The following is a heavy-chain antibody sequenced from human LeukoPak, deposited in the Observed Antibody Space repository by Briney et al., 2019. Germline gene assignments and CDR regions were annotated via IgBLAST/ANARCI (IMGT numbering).Heavy chain of an antibody. CDR1: GGSFSGYY. J-gene: IGHJ4*02. Sequence: KSSETLSLTCAVYGGSFSGYYWSWIRQPPGEGLEWIGEINHSGSTNYNPSLKSRVTISVDTSKNQFSLKLSSVTAADTAVYYCAREYYYDSSGYYYFDYWGQGTLVTVSS. V-gene: IGHV4-34*01. D-gene: IGHD3-22*01. CDR2: INHSGST. CDR3: AREYYYDSSGYYYFDY.